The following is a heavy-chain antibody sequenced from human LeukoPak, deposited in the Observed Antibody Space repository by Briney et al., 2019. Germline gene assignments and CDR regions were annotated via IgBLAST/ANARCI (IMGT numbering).Heavy chain of an antibody. V-gene: IGHV3-21*01. CDR3: ASSPVYSSAPTRFDY. CDR1: GFTFSSYS. J-gene: IGHJ4*02. CDR2: ISSSSYI. D-gene: IGHD6-19*01. Sequence: PGGSLRLSCAASGFTFSSYSMNWVRQAPGKGLEWVSSISSSSYIYYADSVKGRFTISRDNAKNSLYLQMNSLRAEDTAVYYCASSPVYSSAPTRFDYWGQGTLVTVSS.